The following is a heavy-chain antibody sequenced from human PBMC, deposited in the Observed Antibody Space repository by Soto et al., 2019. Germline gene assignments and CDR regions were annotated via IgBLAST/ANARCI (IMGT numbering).Heavy chain of an antibody. Sequence: PGESLKISCAASGFTFSSYSMNWVRQAPGKGLEWVSYISSSSSTIYYADSVKGRFTISRDNAKNSLYLQMSSLRDEDTAVYYCARDREAARPSTVPPSGYWGQGTLVTVSS. CDR1: GFTFSSYS. D-gene: IGHD6-6*01. CDR3: ARDREAARPSTVPPSGY. V-gene: IGHV3-48*02. CDR2: ISSSSSTI. J-gene: IGHJ4*02.